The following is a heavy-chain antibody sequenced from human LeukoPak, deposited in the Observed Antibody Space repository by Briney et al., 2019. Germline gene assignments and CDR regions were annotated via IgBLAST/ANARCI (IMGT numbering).Heavy chain of an antibody. D-gene: IGHD1-26*01. CDR1: GGSFSGYY. CDR2: INHSGST. V-gene: IGHV4-34*01. Sequence: SETLSLTCAVYGGSFSGYYWSWIRQPPGKGLEWIGEINHSGSTNCNPSLKSRVTISVDTSKNQFSLKLSSVTAADTAVYYCARHGINGYYFDYWGQGTLVTVSS. CDR3: ARHGINGYYFDY. J-gene: IGHJ4*02.